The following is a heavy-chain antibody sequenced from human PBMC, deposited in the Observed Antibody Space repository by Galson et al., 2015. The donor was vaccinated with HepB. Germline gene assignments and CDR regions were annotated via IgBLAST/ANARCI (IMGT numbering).Heavy chain of an antibody. CDR1: GFTFSSYW. V-gene: IGHV3-7*03. CDR3: ARAGYSSGWPIWYYYYGMDV. Sequence: SLRLSCAASGFTFSSYWMSWVRQAPGKGLEWVANIKHDGREEYYVDSVKGRFTISRDNAKNSRYLQMNSLRAEDTAVYYCARAGYSSGWPIWYYYYGMDVWGQGTTVTVSS. J-gene: IGHJ6*02. D-gene: IGHD6-19*01. CDR2: IKHDGREE.